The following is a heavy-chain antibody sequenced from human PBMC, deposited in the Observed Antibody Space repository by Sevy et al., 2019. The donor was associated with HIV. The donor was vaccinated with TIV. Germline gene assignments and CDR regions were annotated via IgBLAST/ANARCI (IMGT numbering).Heavy chain of an antibody. V-gene: IGHV1-8*01. CDR3: ARGYDSRGFCWYYYYGMDV. Sequence: ASVKVSCKASGYTFTSYDINWVRQATGQGLEWRGWMNPNSGNTGYAQKFQGRVTMTRNTSISTAYMELSSLRSEDTAVYYGARGYDSRGFCWYYYYGMDVWGQGTTVTVSS. J-gene: IGHJ6*02. D-gene: IGHD3-10*01. CDR1: GYTFTSYD. CDR2: MNPNSGNT.